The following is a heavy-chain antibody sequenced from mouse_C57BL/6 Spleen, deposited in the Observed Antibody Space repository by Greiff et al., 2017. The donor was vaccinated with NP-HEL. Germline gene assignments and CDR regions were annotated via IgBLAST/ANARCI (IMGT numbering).Heavy chain of an antibody. Sequence: VQLKQSVAELVRPGASVKLSCTASGFNIKNTYMHWVKQRPEQGLEWIGRIDPANGNTKYAPKFQGKATITADTSSNTAYLQLSSLTSEDTAIYYCARGNYYGSSLFDYWGQGTTLTVSS. CDR1: GFNIKNTY. CDR2: IDPANGNT. J-gene: IGHJ2*01. CDR3: ARGNYYGSSLFDY. V-gene: IGHV14-3*01. D-gene: IGHD1-1*01.